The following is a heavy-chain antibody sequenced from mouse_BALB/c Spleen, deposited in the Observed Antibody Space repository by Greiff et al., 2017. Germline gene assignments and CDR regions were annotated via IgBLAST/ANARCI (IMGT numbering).Heavy chain of an antibody. D-gene: IGHD1-2*01. Sequence: VQLQQSGPELVKPGASVKISCKASGYSFTGSFMNWVKQSHGKSLEWIGRINPYNGDTFYNQKFKGKATLTVDKSSSTAHMELLSLTSEDSAVYYCGRGRGYYYAMDYWGQGTSVTVSS. CDR2: INPYNGDT. V-gene: IGHV1-37*01. J-gene: IGHJ4*01. CDR1: GYSFTGSF. CDR3: GRGRGYYYAMDY.